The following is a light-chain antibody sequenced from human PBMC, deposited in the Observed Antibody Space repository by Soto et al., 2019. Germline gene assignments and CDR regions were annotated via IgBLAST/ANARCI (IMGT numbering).Light chain of an antibody. CDR3: SSYAVSTLVV. CDR1: SSDVGGYNY. J-gene: IGLJ2*01. V-gene: IGLV2-8*01. Sequence: QSALTQPPSASGSPGQSVTISCTGTSSDVGGYNYVSWYQQHPGKAPKLMIYEVSKRPSGVPDRFSGSKSGNTASLTVSGLQAEDEADYYCSSYAVSTLVVFGGGTKLTAL. CDR2: EVS.